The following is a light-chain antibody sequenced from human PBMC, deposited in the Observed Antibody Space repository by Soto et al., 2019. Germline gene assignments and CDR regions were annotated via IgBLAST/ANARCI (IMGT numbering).Light chain of an antibody. J-gene: IGKJ4*01. V-gene: IGKV3-20*01. CDR3: QEYGSSPLT. CDR2: GAS. Sequence: IVLTQSPGTLSLSPGERATLSCRASQSVSSSYLAWYQQKPRQAPRLLIYGASSRATGLPDRFSGSVSGTDFTLTISRLEPEDFAVYYCQEYGSSPLTFGGGTKVELK. CDR1: QSVSSSY.